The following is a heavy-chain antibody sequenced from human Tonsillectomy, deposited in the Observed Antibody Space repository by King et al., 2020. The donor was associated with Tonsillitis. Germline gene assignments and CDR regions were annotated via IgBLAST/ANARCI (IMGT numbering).Heavy chain of an antibody. D-gene: IGHD3-16*02. CDR2: INHSGST. Sequence: VQLQQWGAGLLKPSETLSLTCAVYGGSFSGYYWSWIRQPPGKGLEWIGEINHSGSTNYNPSLKSRVTISVDTSKNQFSLKLSSVTAADTAVYYCARPGIPSFRSWFDPWGQGTLVTFSS. CDR3: ARPGIPSFRSWFDP. V-gene: IGHV4-34*01. J-gene: IGHJ5*02. CDR1: GGSFSGYY.